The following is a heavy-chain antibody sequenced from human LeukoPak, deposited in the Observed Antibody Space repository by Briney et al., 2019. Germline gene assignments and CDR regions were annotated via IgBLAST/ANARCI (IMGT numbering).Heavy chain of an antibody. CDR3: AREPRLDY. CDR1: GFTVSSNS. CDR2: IYSGGNT. Sequence: GGSLRLSCAASGFTVSSNSMSWVRQAPGKGLEWVSIIYSGGNTYYADSVKGRFTISRDTSMNTLYLQMNSLRAEDTAVYSCAREPRLDYWGQGTLVTVSS. V-gene: IGHV3-66*01. J-gene: IGHJ4*02.